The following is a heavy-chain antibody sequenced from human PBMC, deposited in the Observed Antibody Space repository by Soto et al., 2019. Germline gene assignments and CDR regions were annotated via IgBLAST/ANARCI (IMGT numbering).Heavy chain of an antibody. J-gene: IGHJ4*02. V-gene: IGHV4-34*01. Sequence: SETLSLTCAVYGGSFSGYYWSWIRQPPGKGLEWIGEINHSGSTNYNPSLKSRVTISVDTSKNQFSLKLSSVTAADTAVYYCARGAREYYYGSGNYYFDYWGQGTLVTVSS. CDR1: GGSFSGYY. D-gene: IGHD3-10*01. CDR3: ARGAREYYYGSGNYYFDY. CDR2: INHSGST.